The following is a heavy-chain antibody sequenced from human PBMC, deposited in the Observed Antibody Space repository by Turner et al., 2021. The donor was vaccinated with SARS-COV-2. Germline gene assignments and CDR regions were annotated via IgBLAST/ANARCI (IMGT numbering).Heavy chain of an antibody. CDR3: AKGGWGAFDY. D-gene: IGHD3-16*01. CDR1: RITSASYS. V-gene: IGHV3-23*01. J-gene: IGHJ4*02. Sequence: VQLLESGRGFVQPGGSLSLSCAASRITSASYSMSWVRQAQGKGVGWVSSISGSGVTKYYADSVKGRFTISRDSLNNMVYLQMNSLRADDMAVYYCAKGGWGAFDYWGQGILVIVSS. CDR2: ISGSGVTK.